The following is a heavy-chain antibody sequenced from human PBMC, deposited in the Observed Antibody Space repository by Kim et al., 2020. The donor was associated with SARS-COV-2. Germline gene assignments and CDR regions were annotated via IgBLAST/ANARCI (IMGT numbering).Heavy chain of an antibody. D-gene: IGHD3-9*01. Sequence: SVKVSCKASGGTFSSYAISWVRQAPGQGLEWMGGIIPIFGTANYAQKFQGRVTITADESTSTAYMELSSLRSEDTAVYYCARAGDYDILTGYPRLDAFDIWGQWTMVTVSS. V-gene: IGHV1-69*13. CDR3: ARAGDYDILTGYPRLDAFDI. CDR2: IIPIFGTA. CDR1: GGTFSSYA. J-gene: IGHJ3*02.